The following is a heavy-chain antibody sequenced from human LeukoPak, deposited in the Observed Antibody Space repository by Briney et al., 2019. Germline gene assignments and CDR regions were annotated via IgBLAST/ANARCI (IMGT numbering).Heavy chain of an antibody. CDR3: AKNYGSGYYYMDV. J-gene: IGHJ6*03. CDR2: ISGSGGTT. V-gene: IGHV3-23*01. Sequence: GGSLRLSCAASGFTFSSYAMNWVRQAPGKGLEWVSTISGSGGTTYYADSVKGRFTISRDNSKNTPYLQMNSLRAEDTAVYYCAKNYGSGYYYMDVWGKGTTVTVSS. CDR1: GFTFSSYA. D-gene: IGHD3-10*01.